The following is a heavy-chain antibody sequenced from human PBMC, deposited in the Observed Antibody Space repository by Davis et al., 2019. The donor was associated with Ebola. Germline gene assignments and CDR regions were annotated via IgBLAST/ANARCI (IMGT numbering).Heavy chain of an antibody. CDR3: AKGAAPDGFYYYGMDV. J-gene: IGHJ6*02. D-gene: IGHD1-26*01. Sequence: GESLKISCAASGFTFSGSAMHWVRQASGKGLEWVGRIRSKANSYATAYAASVKGRFTISRDDSKNTAYLQMNSLRAEDTAVYYCAKGAAPDGFYYYGMDVWGQGTTVTVSS. V-gene: IGHV3-73*01. CDR2: IRSKANSYAT. CDR1: GFTFSGSA.